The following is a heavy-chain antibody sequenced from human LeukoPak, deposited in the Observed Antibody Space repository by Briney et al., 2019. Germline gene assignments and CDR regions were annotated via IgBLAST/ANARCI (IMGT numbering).Heavy chain of an antibody. V-gene: IGHV4-34*01. J-gene: IGHJ4*02. CDR1: GGPFSGYY. CDR3: ARVLARVVYYYDSSGYVDY. D-gene: IGHD3-22*01. CDR2: INHSGST. Sequence: SETLSLTCAVYGGPFSGYYWSWIRQSPGKGLEWIGEINHSGSTNYNPSLKSRVTISVDTSKNQFSLKLSSVTAADTAVYYCARVLARVVYYYDSSGYVDYWGQGTLVTVSS.